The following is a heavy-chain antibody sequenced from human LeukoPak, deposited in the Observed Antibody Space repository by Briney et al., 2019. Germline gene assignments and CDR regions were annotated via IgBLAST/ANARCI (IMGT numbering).Heavy chain of an antibody. CDR1: GGTFSSYA. V-gene: IGHV1-69*01. CDR3: ASRLPAAESAWFDP. CDR2: IIPIFGTA. D-gene: IGHD2-2*01. J-gene: IGHJ5*02. Sequence: SVKVSCKASGGTFSSYAISWVRQAPGQGLEWMGGIIPIFGTANYAQEFQGRVTITADESTSTAYMELSSLRSEDTAVYYCASRLPAAESAWFDPWGQGTLVTVSS.